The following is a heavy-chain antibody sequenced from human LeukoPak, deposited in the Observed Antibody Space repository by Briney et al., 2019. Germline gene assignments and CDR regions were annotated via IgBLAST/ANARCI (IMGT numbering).Heavy chain of an antibody. CDR2: IIPILGIA. CDR1: GGTFSSYT. V-gene: IGHV1-69*02. CDR3: ARGVQSYSGSYDY. Sequence: SVKVSCKASGGTFSSYTISWVRQAPGQGLEWMGRIIPILGIANYAQKFQGRVTITADKSTSTAYMELSSLRSEDTAVYYCARGVQSYSGSYDYWGQGTLVTVPS. J-gene: IGHJ4*02. D-gene: IGHD1-26*01.